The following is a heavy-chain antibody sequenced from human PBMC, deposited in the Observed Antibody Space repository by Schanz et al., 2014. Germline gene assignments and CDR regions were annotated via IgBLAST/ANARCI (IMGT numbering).Heavy chain of an antibody. J-gene: IGHJ4*02. Sequence: EVQLVESGGCLVQPGGSLRLSCAASGFAFDTYWMSWVRQAPGKGLEWVSTVYMSAASTRYADSVKGRFIISRDNARNSLYLQMNNLRVEDTAVYYCARGPDYGSGSYSSYWGQGTLVTVSS. D-gene: IGHD3-10*01. CDR2: VYMSAAST. V-gene: IGHV3-21*01. CDR1: GFAFDTYW. CDR3: ARGPDYGSGSYSSY.